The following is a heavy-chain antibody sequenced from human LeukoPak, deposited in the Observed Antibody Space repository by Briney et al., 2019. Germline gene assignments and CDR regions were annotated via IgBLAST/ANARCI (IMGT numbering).Heavy chain of an antibody. V-gene: IGHV3-33*06. Sequence: PGGSLRLSCAASGFTFSSYGMHWVRQAPGKGLEWVAVIWYDGSNKYYADSVKGRFTISRDNPKNTLYLQMNSLRAEDTAVYYCAKARYSYDHYYFDYWGQGTLVTVSS. D-gene: IGHD5-18*01. CDR1: GFTFSSYG. J-gene: IGHJ4*02. CDR3: AKARYSYDHYYFDY. CDR2: IWYDGSNK.